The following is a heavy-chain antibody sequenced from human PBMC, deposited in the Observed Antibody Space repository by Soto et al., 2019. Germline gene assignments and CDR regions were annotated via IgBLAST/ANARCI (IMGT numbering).Heavy chain of an antibody. CDR1: GFTFSDYD. CDR2: ISSSGSTI. D-gene: IGHD3-3*01. V-gene: IGHV3-11*01. J-gene: IGHJ6*02. Sequence: PXGSLRLSCAASGFTFSDYDMSWIRQAPGKGLEWVSYISSSGSTIYYADSVKGRLTISRDNAKNSLYLQMNSLRAEDTAVYYCARGVDYDFWSGYYAYYYGMDVWGQGTTVTVSS. CDR3: ARGVDYDFWSGYYAYYYGMDV.